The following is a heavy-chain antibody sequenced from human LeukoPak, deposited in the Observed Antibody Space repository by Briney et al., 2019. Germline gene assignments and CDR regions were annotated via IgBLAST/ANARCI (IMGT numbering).Heavy chain of an antibody. CDR2: IRNKVKSYTT. CDR3: ARGYNWNGYSGMDV. J-gene: IGHJ6*02. D-gene: IGHD1-20*01. CDR1: GFTFSDHY. Sequence: GGSLRLSCAASGFTFSDHYMDWVRQAPGKGPEWGGRIRNKVKSYTTEYAASVKGRFNIFRDDSKNSLYLQMNSLKTEDTAVYYCARGYNWNGYSGMDVWGQGTTVTVSS. V-gene: IGHV3-72*01.